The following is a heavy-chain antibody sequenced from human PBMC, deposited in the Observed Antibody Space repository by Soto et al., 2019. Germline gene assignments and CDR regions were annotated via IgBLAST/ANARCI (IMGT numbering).Heavy chain of an antibody. Sequence: SETLSLTCAVYGGSFSGYYWSWIRRPPGKGLEWIGEINHSGSTNYNPSLKSRVTISVDTSKNQFSLKLSSVTAADTAVYYCARVGRFLNWFDPWGQGTLVTVSS. CDR2: INHSGST. CDR3: ARVGRFLNWFDP. CDR1: GGSFSGYY. D-gene: IGHD3-10*01. V-gene: IGHV4-34*01. J-gene: IGHJ5*02.